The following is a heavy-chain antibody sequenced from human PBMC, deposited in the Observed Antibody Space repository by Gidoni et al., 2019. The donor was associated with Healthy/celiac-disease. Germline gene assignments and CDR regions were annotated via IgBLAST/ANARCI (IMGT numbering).Heavy chain of an antibody. J-gene: IGHJ4*02. Sequence: QVQLQQWGAGLLKPSETLSLTCAVYGGSFSGYYWSWIRQPPGKGLEWIGEINHSGSTNYNPSLKSRVTISVDTSKNQFSLKLSSVTAADTAVYYCARAPIVVTFDYWGQGTLVTVSS. CDR3: ARAPIVVTFDY. V-gene: IGHV4-34*01. D-gene: IGHD3-22*01. CDR1: GGSFSGYY. CDR2: INHSGST.